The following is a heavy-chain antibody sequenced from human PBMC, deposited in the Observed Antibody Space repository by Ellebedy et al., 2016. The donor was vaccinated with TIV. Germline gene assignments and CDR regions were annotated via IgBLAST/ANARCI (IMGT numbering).Heavy chain of an antibody. CDR1: GGSFSGYY. CDR3: ARRGTIFGVVGFDP. J-gene: IGHJ5*02. Sequence: SETLSLXXAVYGGSFSGYYWSWIRQPPGKGLEWIGEINHSGSTNYNPSLKSRVTISVDTSKNQFSLKLSSVTAADTAVYYCARRGTIFGVVGFDPWGQGTLVTVSS. D-gene: IGHD3-3*01. CDR2: INHSGST. V-gene: IGHV4-34*01.